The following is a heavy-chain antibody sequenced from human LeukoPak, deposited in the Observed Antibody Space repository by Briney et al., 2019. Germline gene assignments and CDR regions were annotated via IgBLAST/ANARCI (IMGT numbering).Heavy chain of an antibody. Sequence: GGALRLSRAASGFTFSSYAIHWVRQAPGKGLEGVDLIWHDGSNKYYSDSVKGRFTISRDNSKNTAFLQMNSLRAEDTAVYYCATEVFGSGSCPDYWGQGTLVTVSS. V-gene: IGHV3-33*01. D-gene: IGHD3-10*01. CDR3: ATEVFGSGSCPDY. J-gene: IGHJ4*02. CDR1: GFTFSSYA. CDR2: IWHDGSNK.